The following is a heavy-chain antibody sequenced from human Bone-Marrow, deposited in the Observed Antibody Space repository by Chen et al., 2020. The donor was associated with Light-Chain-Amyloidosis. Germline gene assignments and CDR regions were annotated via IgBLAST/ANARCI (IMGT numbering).Heavy chain of an antibody. CDR2: IRGSGGST. V-gene: IGHV3-23*01. CDR1: GFTFSSYA. Sequence: EVQLLESGGGLVQPGGSLRLSCAASGFTFSSYAMSWVRQAPGKGLEWVSAIRGSGGSTYYADSVEGRFTISRDNSKNTLYLQMNSLRAEDTAVYYCAKSLRGECTSCYTPFDYWGQGTLVTVSS. J-gene: IGHJ4*02. CDR3: AKSLRGECTSCYTPFDY. D-gene: IGHD2-2*02.